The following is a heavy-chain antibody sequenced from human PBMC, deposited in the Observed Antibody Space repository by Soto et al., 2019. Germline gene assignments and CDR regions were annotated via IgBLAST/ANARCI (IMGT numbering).Heavy chain of an antibody. V-gene: IGHV1-46*03. CDR2: INPSGGST. CDR3: VRGTQYCSGGSCYSDAFDI. D-gene: IGHD2-15*01. CDR1: GYTFTSYY. J-gene: IGHJ3*02. Sequence: ASVTVSCTASGYTFTSYYMHWVRQAPGQGLEWMGIINPSGGSTSYAQKFQGRVTMTRDTSTSTVYMELSSLRSEDTAVYYCVRGTQYCSGGSCYSDAFDIWGQGTMVTVSS.